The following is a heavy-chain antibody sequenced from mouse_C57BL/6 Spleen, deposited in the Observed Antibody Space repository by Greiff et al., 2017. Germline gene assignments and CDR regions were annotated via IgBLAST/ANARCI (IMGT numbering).Heavy chain of an antibody. CDR1: GYTFTDYE. V-gene: IGHV1-15*01. CDR2: IDPETGGT. J-gene: IGHJ1*03. D-gene: IGHD3-3*01. CDR3: TRRAGNWYFDV. Sequence: VQLQESGAELVRPGASVTLSCKASGYTFTDYEMHWVKQTPVHGLEWIGAIDPETGGTAYNQKFKGKAILTADKSSSTAYMELRSLTSEDSAVYYGTRRAGNWYFDVWGTGTTVTVSS.